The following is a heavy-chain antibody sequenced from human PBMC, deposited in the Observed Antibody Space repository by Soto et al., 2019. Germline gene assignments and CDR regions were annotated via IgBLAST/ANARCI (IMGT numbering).Heavy chain of an antibody. Sequence: SETLSLTCTVSGGSISSGGYYWSWIRQHPGKGLEWIGYIYYSGSTYYNPSLKSRVTISVDTSKNQFSLKLSSVTAADTAVYYCARSPTVTSWFDPWGQGTLVTVSS. CDR1: GGSISSGGYY. CDR3: ARSPTVTSWFDP. D-gene: IGHD4-17*01. CDR2: IYYSGST. V-gene: IGHV4-31*03. J-gene: IGHJ5*02.